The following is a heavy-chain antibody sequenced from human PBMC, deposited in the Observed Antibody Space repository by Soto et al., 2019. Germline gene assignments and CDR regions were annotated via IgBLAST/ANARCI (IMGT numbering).Heavy chain of an antibody. Sequence: QVQLQQWGAGLLKPSETLSLTCAVYGGSFSGYYWSWIRQPPGKGLEWIGEINHSGSTNYNPSLKSRGIISVDTAKNQFSLKLSSVSAAETAVYYCARGGIAATTEKYYVDYWCQGTLVTVSS. CDR3: ARGGIAATTEKYYVDY. J-gene: IGHJ4*02. CDR2: INHSGST. V-gene: IGHV4-34*01. D-gene: IGHD5-12*01. CDR1: GGSFSGYY.